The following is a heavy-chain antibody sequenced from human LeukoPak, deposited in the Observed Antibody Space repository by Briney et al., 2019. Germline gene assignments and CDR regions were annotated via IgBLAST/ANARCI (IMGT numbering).Heavy chain of an antibody. CDR3: AGALAPYYDFWSWFDP. J-gene: IGHJ5*02. V-gene: IGHV3-30*04. D-gene: IGHD3-3*01. CDR2: ISYDGSNK. Sequence: GGSLRLSCAASGFTFSSYAMHWVRQAPGKGLEWVAVISYDGSNKYYADSVKGRFTISRDNSKNTLYLQMNSLRAEDTAVYYCAGALAPYYDFWSWFDPWGQGTLVTVSS. CDR1: GFTFSSYA.